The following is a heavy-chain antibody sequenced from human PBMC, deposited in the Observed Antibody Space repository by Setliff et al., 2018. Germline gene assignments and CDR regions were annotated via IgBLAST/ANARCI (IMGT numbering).Heavy chain of an antibody. CDR3: ARGRAGHSGH. CDR2: IYYSGSTS. Sequence: SETLSLTCTVSGGSISSGGYYWSWIRQHPGKGLEWIGYIYYSGSTSYYNTSLKSRVTISVDTSKNQFSLKLSSVTAADTAVYYCARGRAGHSGHWGQGTLVTVSS. J-gene: IGHJ4*02. D-gene: IGHD6-19*01. V-gene: IGHV4-31*03. CDR1: GGSISSGGYY.